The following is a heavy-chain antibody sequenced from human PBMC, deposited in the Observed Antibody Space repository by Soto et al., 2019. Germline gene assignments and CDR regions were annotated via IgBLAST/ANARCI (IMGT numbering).Heavy chain of an antibody. CDR1: GFTFSSYA. Sequence: QVQLVESGGGVVQPGRSLRLSCAASGFTFSSYAMHWVRQAPGKGLEWVAVISYDGSNKYYADSVKGRFTISRDNSKNTLYLQMNSLRAEDTAVYYCARATAVAGTEWDYWGQGTLVTVSS. D-gene: IGHD6-19*01. CDR3: ARATAVAGTEWDY. V-gene: IGHV3-30-3*01. CDR2: ISYDGSNK. J-gene: IGHJ4*02.